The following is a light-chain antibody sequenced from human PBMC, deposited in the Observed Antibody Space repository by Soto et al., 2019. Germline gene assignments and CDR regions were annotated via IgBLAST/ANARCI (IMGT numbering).Light chain of an antibody. CDR1: SSDVGAYNY. CDR2: EVT. V-gene: IGLV2-8*01. CDR3: SSYTSSSTLV. J-gene: IGLJ2*01. Sequence: QSALTQPPSASGSPGQSVTISCTGTSSDVGAYNYVSWYQQYPGKAPKLMIYEVTKRPSGVPDRFSGSKSGKTASLTVSGLQAEDEADYYCSSYTSSSTLVFGGGTKLTVL.